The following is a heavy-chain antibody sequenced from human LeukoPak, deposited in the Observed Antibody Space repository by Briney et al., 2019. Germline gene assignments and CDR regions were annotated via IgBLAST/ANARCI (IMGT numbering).Heavy chain of an antibody. CDR1: GFTFSNYA. Sequence: GGSLGLSCAASGFTFSNYAMTWVRQAPGKGLEWVSTITPGGNTYYADSVKGRFTISRDISKNTLYLQMDGLRAEDTAVYYCAKGSNDYNTHANWGQGTLVTVSS. CDR3: AKGSNDYNTHAN. CDR2: ITPGGNT. J-gene: IGHJ4*02. D-gene: IGHD5-24*01. V-gene: IGHV3-23*01.